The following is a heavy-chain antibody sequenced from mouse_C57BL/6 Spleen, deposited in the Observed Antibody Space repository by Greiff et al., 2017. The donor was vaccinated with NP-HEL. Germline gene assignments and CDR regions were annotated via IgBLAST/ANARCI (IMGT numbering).Heavy chain of an antibody. CDR1: GYSITSGYY. D-gene: IGHD2-4*01. J-gene: IGHJ2*01. CDR2: ISYDGSN. V-gene: IGHV3-6*01. Sequence: EVKLMESGPGLVKPSQSLSLTCSVTGYSITSGYYWNWIRQFPGNKLEWMGYISYDGSNNYNPSLKNRISITRDTSKNQFFLKLNSVTTEDTATYYCARAYYDYDAVYFDYWGQGTTLTVSS. CDR3: ARAYYDYDAVYFDY.